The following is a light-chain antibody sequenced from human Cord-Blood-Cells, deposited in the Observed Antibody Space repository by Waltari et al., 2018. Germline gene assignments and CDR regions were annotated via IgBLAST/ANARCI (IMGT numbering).Light chain of an antibody. CDR1: SSDVGSYNL. J-gene: IGLJ3*02. CDR3: CSYAGSSTLV. Sequence: QAALTQPASVSGSPGQSIPISCTGTSSDVGSYNLVPWYQQHPGKAPKLMIYEGSKRPSGVSNLFSGSKSGNAAALTISGLQADDEADYYCCSYAGSSTLVFGGVTKLTVL. V-gene: IGLV2-23*01. CDR2: EGS.